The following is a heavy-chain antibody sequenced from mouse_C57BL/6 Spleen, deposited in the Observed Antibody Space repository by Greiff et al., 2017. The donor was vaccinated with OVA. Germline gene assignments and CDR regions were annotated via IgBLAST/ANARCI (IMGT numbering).Heavy chain of an antibody. D-gene: IGHD1-1*01. CDR2: ISYDGSN. J-gene: IGHJ2*01. CDR3: EAVYYYGSSPYYFDY. CDR1: GYSITSGYY. V-gene: IGHV3-6*01. Sequence: DVKLQESGPGLVKPSQSLSLTCSVTGYSITSGYYWNWIRQFPGNKLEWMGYISYDGSNNYNPSLKNRISITRDTSKNQFFLKLNSVTTEDTATYYCEAVYYYGSSPYYFDYWGQGTTLTVSS.